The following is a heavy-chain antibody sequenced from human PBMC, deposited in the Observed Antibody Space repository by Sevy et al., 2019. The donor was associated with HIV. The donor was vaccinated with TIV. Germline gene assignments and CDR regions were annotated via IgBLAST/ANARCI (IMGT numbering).Heavy chain of an antibody. CDR2: INQDGSKI. CDR1: GFTFTTYW. D-gene: IGHD6-6*01. CDR3: ARVGIFEKSESQYRFMDY. Sequence: GGSLRLSCAASGFTFTTYWMTWVRQVPGKGLEWVANINQDGSKINYVDSVKGRFIISRDNAKKSLYVQMNSLRVDDTAVYYCARVGIFEKSESQYRFMDYWGQGTLVTVSS. V-gene: IGHV3-7*01. J-gene: IGHJ4*02.